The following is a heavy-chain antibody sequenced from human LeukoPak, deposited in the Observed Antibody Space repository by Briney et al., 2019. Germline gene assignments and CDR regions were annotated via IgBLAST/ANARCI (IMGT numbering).Heavy chain of an antibody. D-gene: IGHD2-2*01. CDR3: ARHSRSFSDY. Sequence: LGESLKISCKGSGYTFTSYWIGWVRQMPGKGLEWMGIIHPGDSATTYSPSFQGQVTISADKSISTAYLQWSSLKASDTAMYYCARHSRSFSDYWGQGTLVTVSS. CDR1: GYTFTSYW. CDR2: IHPGDSAT. V-gene: IGHV5-51*01. J-gene: IGHJ4*02.